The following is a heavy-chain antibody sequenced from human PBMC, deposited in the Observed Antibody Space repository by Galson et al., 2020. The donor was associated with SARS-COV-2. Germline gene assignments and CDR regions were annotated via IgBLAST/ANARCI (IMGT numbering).Heavy chain of an antibody. CDR3: ARARRGDIVVPGDY. J-gene: IGHJ4*02. D-gene: IGHD2-2*01. CDR2: NRNKPNSYTT. V-gene: IGHV3-72*01. Sequence: GGSLRLSCAASGFTFSDHYMDWVRQAPGKGLEWVGRNRNKPNSYTTEYAASVKGRFIIFRDDSQNSLYLQMNSLKTDDTAVYYCARARRGDIVVPGDYWCQGTLVTVSS. CDR1: GFTFSDHY.